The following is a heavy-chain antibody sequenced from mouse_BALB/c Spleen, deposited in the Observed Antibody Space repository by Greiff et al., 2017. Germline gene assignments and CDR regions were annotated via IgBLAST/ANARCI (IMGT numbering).Heavy chain of an antibody. CDR1: GFNIKDTY. CDR2: IDPANGNT. J-gene: IGHJ2*01. CDR3: ARWSNYWGYFDY. V-gene: IGHV14-3*02. Sequence: EVKLMESGAELVKPGASVKLSCTASGFNIKDTYMHWVKQRPEQGLEWIGRIDPANGNTKYDPKFQGKATITADTSSNTAYLQLSSLTSEDTAVYYCARWSNYWGYFDYWGQGTTLTVSS. D-gene: IGHD2-5*01.